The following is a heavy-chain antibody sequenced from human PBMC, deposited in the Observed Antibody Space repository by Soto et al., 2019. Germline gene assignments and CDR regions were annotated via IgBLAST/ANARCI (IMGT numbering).Heavy chain of an antibody. D-gene: IGHD3-22*01. J-gene: IGHJ4*02. CDR2: IYFRGTT. Sequence: SETLSLTCTVSGGSMNTFYWSWVRQSPGKGLEWIGYIYFRGTTHYHPSLQSRVSISIDTSQNQFSLKLNSMTTADTAVYYCARSSGYATPLDQWGQGTLVTVSS. CDR1: GGSMNTFY. V-gene: IGHV4-59*01. CDR3: ARSSGYATPLDQ.